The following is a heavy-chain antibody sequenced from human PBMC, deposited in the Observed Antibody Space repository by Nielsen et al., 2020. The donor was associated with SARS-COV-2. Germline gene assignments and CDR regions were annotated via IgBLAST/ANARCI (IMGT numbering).Heavy chain of an antibody. V-gene: IGHV4-39*01. CDR1: GGSISSGGYY. J-gene: IGHJ4*02. CDR2: IYYSGST. Sequence: SETLSLTCTVSGGSISSGGYYWSWIRQHPGKGLEWIGSIYYSGSTYYNPSLKSRVTISVDTSKNQFSLKLSSVTAADTAVYYCGMCYDFWSGYPTPFDYWGQGTLVTVSS. D-gene: IGHD3-3*01. CDR3: GMCYDFWSGYPTPFDY.